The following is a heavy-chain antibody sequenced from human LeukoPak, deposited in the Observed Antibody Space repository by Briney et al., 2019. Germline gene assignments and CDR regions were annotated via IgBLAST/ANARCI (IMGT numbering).Heavy chain of an antibody. CDR1: GFTFSSYA. J-gene: IGHJ4*02. CDR3: AKDPHGSYGPRYFSDS. D-gene: IGHD5-18*01. Sequence: PGGSLRLSCAASGFTFSSYAMPWVRQAPGKGLEWVAVTWYTETYKYSADAVKGRFTNSRDNSKDTLYLQMNSSRAEDRRLYYCAKDPHGSYGPRYFSDSWGQGTLVTVPS. V-gene: IGHV3-33*06. CDR2: TWYTETYK.